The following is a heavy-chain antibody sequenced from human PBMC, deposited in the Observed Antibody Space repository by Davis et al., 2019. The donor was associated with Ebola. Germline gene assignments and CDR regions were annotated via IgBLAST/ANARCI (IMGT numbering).Heavy chain of an antibody. CDR2: ISGSGGST. Sequence: GESLKISCAASGFTFSSYAVSWVRQAPGKGLEWVSAISGSGGSTYYADSVKGRFTISRDNSKNTLYLQMNSLRAEDTAVYYCAKETSYYYDSSGYYLQYYFDYWGQGTLVTVSS. D-gene: IGHD3-22*01. J-gene: IGHJ4*02. CDR3: AKETSYYYDSSGYYLQYYFDY. V-gene: IGHV3-23*01. CDR1: GFTFSSYA.